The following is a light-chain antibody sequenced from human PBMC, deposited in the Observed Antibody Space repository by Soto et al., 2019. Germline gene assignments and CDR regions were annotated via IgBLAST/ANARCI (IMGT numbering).Light chain of an antibody. V-gene: IGLV1-40*01. Sequence: QSVLTQPPSVSGAPGQRVTISCTGTSPNIGAGYDVHWYQQLPGTAPKLLIYGDTNRPSGVPDRFSGSKSGTSASLAITGLQDEDEADYYCQSYDSALNVYVVFGGGTQLTVL. J-gene: IGLJ2*01. CDR1: SPNIGAGYD. CDR3: QSYDSALNVYVV. CDR2: GDT.